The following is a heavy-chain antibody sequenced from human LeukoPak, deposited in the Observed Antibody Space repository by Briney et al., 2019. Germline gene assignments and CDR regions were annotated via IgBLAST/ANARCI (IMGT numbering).Heavy chain of an antibody. Sequence: GESLQISCKGSGYRFTCYWIGWVRPMPGEGLEWMGIIYPGDSDTSYSPSFQGQVTISADKSNSPAYLQWSSLKASDTAMYYGAREPAGGYSSSWYFDYWGQGTLVTVSS. CDR3: AREPAGGYSSSWYFDY. J-gene: IGHJ4*02. D-gene: IGHD6-13*01. V-gene: IGHV5-51*01. CDR1: GYRFTCYW. CDR2: IYPGDSDT.